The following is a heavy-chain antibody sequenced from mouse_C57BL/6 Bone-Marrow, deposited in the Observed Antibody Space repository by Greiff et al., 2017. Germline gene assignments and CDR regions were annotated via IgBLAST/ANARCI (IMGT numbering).Heavy chain of an antibody. V-gene: IGHV1-69*01. D-gene: IGHD2-3*01. Sequence: QVQLQQPGAELVMPGASVKLSCKASGYTFTSYWMHWVKQRPGQGLEWIGEIDPSDSYTNYNQKFKGESTLTVDKSSSTAYMQLSSLTSEDSAVYYCARDGYYPPWFAYWGQGTLVTVSA. CDR1: GYTFTSYW. CDR3: ARDGYYPPWFAY. CDR2: IDPSDSYT. J-gene: IGHJ3*01.